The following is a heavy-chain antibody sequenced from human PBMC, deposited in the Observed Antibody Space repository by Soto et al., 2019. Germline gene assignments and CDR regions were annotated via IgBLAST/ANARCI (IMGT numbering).Heavy chain of an antibody. CDR2: IYYSGST. D-gene: IGHD3-22*01. V-gene: IGHV4-59*01. Sequence: SEPLSHTCRVSGGSISSYYWSWIRQPPGKGLEWIGYIYYSGSTNYNPSLKSRVTISVDTSKNQFSLKLSSVTAADTAVYYCARDKWSSGYYPRYYYYGMDVWGQGTTVTVSS. J-gene: IGHJ6*02. CDR3: ARDKWSSGYYPRYYYYGMDV. CDR1: GGSISSYY.